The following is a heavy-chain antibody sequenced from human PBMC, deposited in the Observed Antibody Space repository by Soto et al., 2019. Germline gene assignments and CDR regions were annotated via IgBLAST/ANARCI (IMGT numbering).Heavy chain of an antibody. CDR2: IYYSGST. CDR1: GGSIRSGGYY. J-gene: IGHJ6*02. CDR3: ARDARHYDSSGYVYYYYGLDV. V-gene: IGHV4-31*03. D-gene: IGHD3-22*01. Sequence: PSLTCTVSGGSIRSGGYYWRWIRQHPGKGLEWIGYIYYSGSTYYNPSLKSRVTISVDTSKNQFSLKLSSVTAADTAVYYCARDARHYDSSGYVYYYYGLDVWGQGTTVTVS.